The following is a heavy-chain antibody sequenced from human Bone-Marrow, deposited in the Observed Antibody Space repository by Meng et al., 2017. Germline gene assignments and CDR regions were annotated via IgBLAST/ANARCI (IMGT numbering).Heavy chain of an antibody. D-gene: IGHD5-18*01. Sequence: QVQLQQWGAGLLKPSETLSLTCDVSGASLNGYYWTWIRQPPGKGLEWIGEINHSGSPDYNTSLKSRVTISVDTSKNQFSLKLSSVTAADTAVYYCARTRGYSYGYYGYWGQGTLVTVSS. CDR3: ARTRGYSYGYYGY. J-gene: IGHJ4*02. CDR2: INHSGSP. CDR1: GASLNGYY. V-gene: IGHV4-34*01.